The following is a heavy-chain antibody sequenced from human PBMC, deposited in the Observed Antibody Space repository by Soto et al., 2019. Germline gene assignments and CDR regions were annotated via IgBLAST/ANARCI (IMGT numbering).Heavy chain of an antibody. CDR2: INQDGGQK. CDR1: GFTFSSHW. V-gene: IGHV3-7*05. Sequence: EVQLVESGGGLVQPGGSLRLPCEASGFTFSSHWMSWVRQAPGKGLEWVANINQDGGQKYYVDSVRGRFTMSRDNAKNSLYLQMNSLTTEDTAVYYCARCKVVAGLTNSFDPWGQGTLVTVSS. J-gene: IGHJ5*02. D-gene: IGHD6-19*01. CDR3: ARCKVVAGLTNSFDP.